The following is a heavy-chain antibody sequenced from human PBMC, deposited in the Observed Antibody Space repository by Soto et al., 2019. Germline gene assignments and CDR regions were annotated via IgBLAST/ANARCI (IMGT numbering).Heavy chain of an antibody. J-gene: IGHJ4*02. CDR1: GFTFSNYG. CDR3: ENHTVGY. CDR2: ISASGGST. Sequence: GGSLRLSCAASGFTFSNYGMSWVRQAPGKGLEWVSSISASGGSTYYADSVKGRFTISRDNSKNTLYLQMNSLRAEDTAVYYCENHTVGYWGQGTQVTVSS. V-gene: IGHV3-23*01. D-gene: IGHD4-17*01.